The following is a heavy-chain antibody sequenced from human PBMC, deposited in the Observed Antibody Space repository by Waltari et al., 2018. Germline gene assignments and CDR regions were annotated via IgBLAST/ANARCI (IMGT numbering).Heavy chain of an antibody. D-gene: IGHD2-8*01. Sequence: EVQVVESGGGLVQPGGSLRLTCTASGFTFSSHSMNWVRQAPGKGLEWISYISSDSGAIYYADSVRGRFTISRDNAKNSLYLQMNSLRAEDTAMYYCLKTNGRPDWGQGTLVTVSS. CDR3: LKTNGRPD. J-gene: IGHJ4*02. CDR1: GFTFSSHS. CDR2: ISSDSGAI. V-gene: IGHV3-48*04.